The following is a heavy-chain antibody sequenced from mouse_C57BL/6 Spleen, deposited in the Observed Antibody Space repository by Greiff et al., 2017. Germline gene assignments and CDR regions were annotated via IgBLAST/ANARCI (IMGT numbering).Heavy chain of an antibody. V-gene: IGHV2-5*01. CDR2: IWRGGGT. CDR1: GFSLTSYG. Sequence: QVQLQQSGPGLVQPSQSLSITCTVSGFSLTSYGVHWVRQSPGKGLEWLGVIWRGGGTDYNAAFMYRLSITKDNSKSQVFIKMNSVQAEDTAIYYGAKSHYSNYVDYWGQGTTLTVSS. J-gene: IGHJ2*01. D-gene: IGHD2-5*01. CDR3: AKSHYSNYVDY.